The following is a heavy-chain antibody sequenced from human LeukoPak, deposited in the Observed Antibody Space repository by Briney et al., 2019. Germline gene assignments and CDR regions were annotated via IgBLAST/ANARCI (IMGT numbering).Heavy chain of an antibody. CDR2: ISYDGNNK. J-gene: IGHJ2*01. Sequence: GGSLRLSCAASGFTFSSYDMHWVRQAPGKGLEWVAVISYDGNNKYYADSVKGRFTISRDNSKKTLYLQMNSLRVEDTAVYYCARDGYNEEDWYFDLWGRGILVTVS. V-gene: IGHV3-30-3*01. D-gene: IGHD5-24*01. CDR3: ARDGYNEEDWYFDL. CDR1: GFTFSSYD.